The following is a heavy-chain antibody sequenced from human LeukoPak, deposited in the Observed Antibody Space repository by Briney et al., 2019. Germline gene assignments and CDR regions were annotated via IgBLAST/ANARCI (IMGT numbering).Heavy chain of an antibody. J-gene: IGHJ6*03. CDR1: GYTFTSYD. CDR2: MNPNSGNT. Sequence: ASVKVSCKASGYTFTSYDINWVRQATGQGLEWMGWMNPNSGNTGYAQKFQGRVTITRNTSISTAYMELSSLRSEDTAVYYCARGVNTYLWFGGDYMDVWGKGPTVTVSS. V-gene: IGHV1-8*03. CDR3: ARGVNTYLWFGGDYMDV. D-gene: IGHD3-16*01.